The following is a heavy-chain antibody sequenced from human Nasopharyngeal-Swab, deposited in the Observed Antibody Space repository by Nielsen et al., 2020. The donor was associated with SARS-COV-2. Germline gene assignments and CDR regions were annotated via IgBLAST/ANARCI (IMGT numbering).Heavy chain of an antibody. CDR2: IGTAGDP. D-gene: IGHD2/OR15-2a*01. V-gene: IGHV3-13*05. J-gene: IGHJ4*02. CDR3: ARDCYGFSTTCNLLDY. Sequence: GESLKISCAASGFTFSSYDMHWVRQATGKGLEWVSAIGTAGDPYYPGSVKGRFTISRENAKNSLYLQMNSLRAEDTAVYYCARDCYGFSTTCNLLDYWGQGTLVTVSS. CDR1: GFTFSSYD.